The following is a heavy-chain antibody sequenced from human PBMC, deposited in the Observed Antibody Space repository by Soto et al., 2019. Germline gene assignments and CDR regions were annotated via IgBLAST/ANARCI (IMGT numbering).Heavy chain of an antibody. D-gene: IGHD2-21*02. V-gene: IGHV4-38-2*01. CDR3: ARVLRVVVTACFDY. CDR2: IYHSGST. J-gene: IGHJ4*02. Sequence: PSETLSLTCAVSGYSISSGYYWGWIRQPPGKGLEWIGSIYHSGSTYYNPSLKSRVTISVDTSKNQFSLKLSSVTAADTAVYYCARVLRVVVTACFDYWGQGTLVTVSS. CDR1: GYSISSGYY.